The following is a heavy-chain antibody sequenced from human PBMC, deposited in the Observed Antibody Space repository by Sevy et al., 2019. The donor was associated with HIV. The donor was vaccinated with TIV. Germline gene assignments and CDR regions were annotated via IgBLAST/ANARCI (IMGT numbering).Heavy chain of an antibody. D-gene: IGHD2-21*02. CDR1: GGSITSSDYY. V-gene: IGHV4-39*01. Sequence: SETLSLTCSVSGGSITSSDYYWGWIRQPPGKGLEWIGSMYYCGFAYYNPSLKSRVTMSVDTSKSQYSLNVKSVTAAETAVYYCARQLKEDCVGGDCYLNWFDPWGQGTLVTVSS. CDR3: ARQLKEDCVGGDCYLNWFDP. J-gene: IGHJ5*02. CDR2: MYYCGFA.